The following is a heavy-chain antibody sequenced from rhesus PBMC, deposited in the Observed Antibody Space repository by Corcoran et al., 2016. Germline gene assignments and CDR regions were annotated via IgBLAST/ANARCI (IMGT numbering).Heavy chain of an antibody. CDR1: GFSFTTYW. Sequence: EVQLVQSGAEVNRPGESLKISCKTSGFSFTTYWISWVRRVPGNGLAWTESIDPSDSDTRNRPSIHAQVTLSADQSISTAYLQESSLKASDSATYYCARNSGRWTYFDYWSQGVLVTVSS. V-gene: IGHV5-2*01. D-gene: IGHD6-25*01. CDR3: ARNSGRWTYFDY. J-gene: IGHJ4*01. CDR2: IDPSDSDT.